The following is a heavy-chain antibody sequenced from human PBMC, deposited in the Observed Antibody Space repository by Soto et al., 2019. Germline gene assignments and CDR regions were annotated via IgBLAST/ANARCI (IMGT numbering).Heavy chain of an antibody. J-gene: IGHJ4*01. CDR1: GYTFTSYG. CDR3: ARVQWLVRPFDY. CDR2: ISAYNGNT. V-gene: IGHV1-18*01. D-gene: IGHD6-19*01. Sequence: ASVKVSCKASGYTFTSYGISWVRRAPGQGLEWMGWISAYNGNTNYAQKLQGRVTMTTDTSTSTAYMELRSLRSDDTAVYYCARVQWLVRPFDYWGQGTLVTVSS.